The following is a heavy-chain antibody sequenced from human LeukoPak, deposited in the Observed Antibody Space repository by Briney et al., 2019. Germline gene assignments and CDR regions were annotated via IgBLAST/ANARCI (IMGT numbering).Heavy chain of an antibody. J-gene: IGHJ4*02. Sequence: PSETLSLTCTVSGASITTYYWTWIRQPPGKGLEWIGYIYHSGSTNYNPSLKSRVTISLDTSRNQFSLRLSSVTAADTAVYFCAREYSTSSEGDYFDYWGQGSRVTVSS. D-gene: IGHD6-6*01. CDR2: IYHSGST. V-gene: IGHV4-59*01. CDR1: GASITTYY. CDR3: AREYSTSSEGDYFDY.